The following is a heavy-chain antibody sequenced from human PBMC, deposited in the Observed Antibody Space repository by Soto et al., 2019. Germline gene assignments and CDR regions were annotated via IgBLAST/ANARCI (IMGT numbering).Heavy chain of an antibody. CDR2: INPNSGAT. CDR1: GYTFTGYF. V-gene: IGHV1-2*02. CDR3: SRGGGTILGSLP. J-gene: IGHJ5*02. D-gene: IGHD3-3*01. Sequence: ASVKVSCKASGYTFTGYFIHWVRQAPRQGLEWVGYINPNSGATKYAPRFQGRVTMTSDTSIRTAYMDLSNLRSDDTAVYYCSRGGGTILGSLPWGPGTLVTVSS.